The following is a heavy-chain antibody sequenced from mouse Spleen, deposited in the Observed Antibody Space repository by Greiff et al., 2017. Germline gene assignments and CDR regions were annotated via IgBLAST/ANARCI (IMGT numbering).Heavy chain of an antibody. D-gene: IGHD4-1*01. J-gene: IGHJ2*01. V-gene: IGHV1-26*01. CDR2: INPNNGGT. CDR1: GYTFTDYY. CDR3: ARGELGVDY. Sequence: VQLQQSGPELVKPGASVKISCKASGYTFTDYYMNWVKQSHGKSLEWIGDINPNNGGTSYNQKFKGKATLTVDKSSSTAYMELRSLTSEDSAVYYCARGELGVDYWGQGTTLTVSS.